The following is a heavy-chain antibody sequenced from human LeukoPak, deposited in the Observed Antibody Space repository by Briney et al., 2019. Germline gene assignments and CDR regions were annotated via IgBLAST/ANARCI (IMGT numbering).Heavy chain of an antibody. V-gene: IGHV3-33*08. D-gene: IGHD3-10*01. J-gene: IGHJ6*03. CDR3: ARDRYYGSENYYYYYYMDV. CDR1: GFTFTNSD. Sequence: GGSLRLSCAASGFTFTNSDMTWVRQAPGKGLEWVAVIWYDGSKTYYADSVKGRFTISRDNSKNTLYLQMSSLRAEDTAVYYCARDRYYGSENYYYYYYMDVWGKGTTVTVSS. CDR2: IWYDGSKT.